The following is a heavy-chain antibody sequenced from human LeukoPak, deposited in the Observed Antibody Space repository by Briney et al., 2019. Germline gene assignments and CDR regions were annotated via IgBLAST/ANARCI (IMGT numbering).Heavy chain of an antibody. CDR3: ARMDYSFPFDY. Sequence: SETLSLTCAVSGYSISSGYYRGWIRQPPGQGLEWIGSIYHSGSTYYNPSLKSRVTISVDTSKNQFSLKLSSVTAADTAVYYCARMDYSFPFDYWGQGTLVTVSS. D-gene: IGHD4-11*01. CDR1: GYSISSGYY. V-gene: IGHV4-38-2*01. J-gene: IGHJ4*02. CDR2: IYHSGST.